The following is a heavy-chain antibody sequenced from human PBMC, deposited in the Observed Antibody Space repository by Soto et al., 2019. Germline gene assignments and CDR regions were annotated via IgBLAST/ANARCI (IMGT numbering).Heavy chain of an antibody. CDR2: ISGSGGST. CDR3: AASSGWYHDFDI. D-gene: IGHD6-19*01. J-gene: IGHJ3*02. Sequence: EVQLLESGGGLVQPGGSLRLSCAASGFTFSSYAMSWVRQAPGKGLEWVSAISGSGGSTYYADSVKGRFTISRDNSKNTLYLQMNSLRAEDTAVYYCAASSGWYHDFDIWGQGTMVTVSS. CDR1: GFTFSSYA. V-gene: IGHV3-23*01.